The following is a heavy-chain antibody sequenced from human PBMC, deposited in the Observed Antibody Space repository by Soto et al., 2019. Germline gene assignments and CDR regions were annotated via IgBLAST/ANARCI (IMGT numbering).Heavy chain of an antibody. D-gene: IGHD1-20*01. J-gene: IGHJ4*02. CDR3: ARERYTFALDQ. V-gene: IGHV1-3*01. Sequence: ASVKVSCKASGYRFTGYGMHWVRQAPGQRLEWMGWINAGNGNTKYSQKFQGRVTITRDTSASTAYMELSSLRSEDTAVYYCARERYTFALDQWGQGTLVTVSS. CDR2: INAGNGNT. CDR1: GYRFTGYG.